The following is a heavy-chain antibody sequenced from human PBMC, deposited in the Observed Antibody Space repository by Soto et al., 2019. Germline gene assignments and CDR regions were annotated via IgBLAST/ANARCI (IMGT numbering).Heavy chain of an antibody. CDR1: GFTFSSNA. Sequence: GGSLRLSCAASGFTFSSNAMSWVRQAPGKGLEWVSAISGSGGSTYYADSVKGRFTISRDNSKNTLYLQMNSLRAEDTAVYYCAKLPVAGTFWDYYYYGMDVWGQGTTVTVSS. CDR3: AKLPVAGTFWDYYYYGMDV. CDR2: ISGSGGST. V-gene: IGHV3-23*01. J-gene: IGHJ6*02. D-gene: IGHD6-19*01.